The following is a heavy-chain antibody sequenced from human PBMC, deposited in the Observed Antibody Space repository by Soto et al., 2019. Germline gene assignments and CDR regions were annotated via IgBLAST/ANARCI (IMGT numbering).Heavy chain of an antibody. V-gene: IGHV2-5*02. J-gene: IGHJ4*02. Sequence: QITLKESGPSPVKPTQTLTVTCTFSGFSLSNSGVGVAWIRQPPGKALEWLALIYGDYDKRYSPSLKTRLTITKYSSKNQVVLTMTNMDPVDTATYYCAHCTLHDYGDYDPGTSHVFDSWGQGNLVTVPS. CDR1: GFSLSNSGVG. CDR2: IYGDYDK. CDR3: AHCTLHDYGDYDPGTSHVFDS. D-gene: IGHD4-17*01.